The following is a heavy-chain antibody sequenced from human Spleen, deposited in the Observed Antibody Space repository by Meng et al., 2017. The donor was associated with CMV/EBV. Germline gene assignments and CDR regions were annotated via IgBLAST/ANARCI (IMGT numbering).Heavy chain of an antibody. CDR2: IYYSGST. J-gene: IGHJ6*02. CDR1: GGSISSYY. D-gene: IGHD2-2*01. CDR3: ARRGVADQLLSYYYYGMDV. Sequence: SETLSLTCTVSGGSISSYYWSWIRQPPGKGLEWIGYIYYSGSTNYNPSLKSRVTISVDTSKNQFSLKLSSVTAADTAVYYCARRGVADQLLSYYYYGMDVWGQGTTVTVSS. V-gene: IGHV4-59*01.